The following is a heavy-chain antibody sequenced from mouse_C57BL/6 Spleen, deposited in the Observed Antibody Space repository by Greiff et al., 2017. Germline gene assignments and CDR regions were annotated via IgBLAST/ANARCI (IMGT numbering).Heavy chain of an antibody. CDR1: GFNIKDYY. CDR3: ARGSYYGSSSLAY. CDR2: IDPEDGDT. Sequence: EVQLQQSGAELVRPGASVKLSCTASGFNIKDYYMHWVKQRPEQGLEWIGRIDPEDGDTEYAPKFQGKATMTADTSSNTAYMQLSSLTSEDSAVYYCARGSYYGSSSLAYWGQETLVTVSA. D-gene: IGHD1-1*01. J-gene: IGHJ3*01. V-gene: IGHV14-1*01.